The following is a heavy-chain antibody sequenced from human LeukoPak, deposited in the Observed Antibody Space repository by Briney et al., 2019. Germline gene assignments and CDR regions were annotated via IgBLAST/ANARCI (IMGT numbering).Heavy chain of an antibody. J-gene: IGHJ6*02. D-gene: IGHD6-13*01. CDR3: ARNRGTIAAAGTRSYYGMDV. CDR2: ISSSGSTI. V-gene: IGHV3-11*01. CDR1: GFTFSDYY. Sequence: GGSLRLSCAASGFTFSDYYMSWIRQAPGKGLEWVSYISSSGSTIYYADSVKGRFTISRDNAKNSLYLQMNSLRAEDTAVYYCARNRGTIAAAGTRSYYGMDVWGQGTTVTVSS.